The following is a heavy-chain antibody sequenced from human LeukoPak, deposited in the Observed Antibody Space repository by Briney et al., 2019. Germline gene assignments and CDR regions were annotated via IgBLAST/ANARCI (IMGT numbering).Heavy chain of an antibody. CDR1: GGSFSGYY. D-gene: IGHD6-13*01. CDR2: INHSGST. CDR3: ARGRGSSWTDKYFQH. J-gene: IGHJ1*01. Sequence: SETLSLTCAVYGGSFSGYYWSWIRQPPGKGLEWIREINHSGSTNYNPSLKSRVTISVDTSKNQFSLKLGSVTTADTAVYYCARGRGSSWTDKYFQHWGQGTLVTVSS. V-gene: IGHV4-34*01.